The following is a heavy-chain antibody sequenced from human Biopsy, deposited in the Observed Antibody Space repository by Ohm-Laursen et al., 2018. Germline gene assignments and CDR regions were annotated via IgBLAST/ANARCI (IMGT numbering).Heavy chain of an antibody. D-gene: IGHD1-26*01. CDR3: ARWETTLGRSLDS. V-gene: IGHV1-8*01. CDR1: GYTFTGHD. Sequence: AASVKVSCKASGYTFTGHDINWVRQATGQGLEWMGWMSPNTGNTVYAQRFQDRVTMTSDTSTGTAYMELTSLTSDDTAVYFCARWETTLGRSLDSWGQGTLVAVSS. J-gene: IGHJ4*02. CDR2: MSPNTGNT.